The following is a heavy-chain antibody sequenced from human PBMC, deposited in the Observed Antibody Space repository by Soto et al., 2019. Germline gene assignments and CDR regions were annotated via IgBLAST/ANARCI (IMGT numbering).Heavy chain of an antibody. Sequence: QLQLQESGSGLVKPSQTLSLTCAVSGGSISSGGYSWSWIRQPPGKGLEWIGYIYHSGSIYYNSYLKSHVTISVDRSKNQFSLKLSSVTAEDTAVYYCAKIPSPWGQGTLVTVSS. V-gene: IGHV4-30-2*01. CDR1: GGSISSGGYS. CDR3: AKIPSP. CDR2: IYHSGSI. D-gene: IGHD2-21*01. J-gene: IGHJ5*02.